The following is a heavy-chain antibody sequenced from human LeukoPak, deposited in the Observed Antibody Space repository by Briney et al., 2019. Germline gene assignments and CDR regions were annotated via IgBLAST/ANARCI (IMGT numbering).Heavy chain of an antibody. CDR3: ARGLRDCSGGSCYSGRWFDP. J-gene: IGHJ5*02. CDR2: INHSGST. Sequence: SETLSLTCAVSGGSISSGGYSWSWIRQPPGKGLEWIGEINHSGSTNYNPSLKSRVTISVDTSKNQFSLKLSSVTAADTAVYYCARGLRDCSGGSCYSGRWFDPWGQGTLVTVSS. D-gene: IGHD2-15*01. CDR1: GGSISSGGYS. V-gene: IGHV4-34*01.